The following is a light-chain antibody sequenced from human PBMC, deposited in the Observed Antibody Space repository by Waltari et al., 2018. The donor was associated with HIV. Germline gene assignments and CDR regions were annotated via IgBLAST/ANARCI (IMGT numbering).Light chain of an antibody. J-gene: IGLJ1*01. CDR2: EDS. V-gene: IGLV2-23*01. CDR3: CSYAGTITPYV. CDR1: NSDVGSYNL. Sequence: SALTQPASVSGSPGQSITISCTGTNSDVGSYNLVSWYQQHPVKAPKLMIYEDSKRPSGISNRFSGSKSGNTASLTISGLQAEDEAEYFCCSYAGTITPYVFGIGTKVTVL.